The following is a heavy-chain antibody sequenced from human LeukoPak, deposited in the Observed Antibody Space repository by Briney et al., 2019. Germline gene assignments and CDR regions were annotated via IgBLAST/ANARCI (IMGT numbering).Heavy chain of an antibody. CDR2: IYHSGST. V-gene: IGHV4-30-2*01. D-gene: IGHD2-2*02. CDR1: GGSISSGGYS. CDR3: ARVNQVPAAIGHYYYGMDV. J-gene: IGHJ6*02. Sequence: TLSLTCAVSGGSISSGGYSWSWIRQPPGKGLEWIGYIYHSGSTYYNPSLKSRVTISVDRSKNQFSLKLSSVTAADTAVYYCARVNQVPAAIGHYYYGMDVWGQGTTVTVSS.